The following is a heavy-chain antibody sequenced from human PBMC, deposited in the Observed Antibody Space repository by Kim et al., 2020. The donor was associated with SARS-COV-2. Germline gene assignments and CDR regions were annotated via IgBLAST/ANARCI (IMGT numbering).Heavy chain of an antibody. CDR1: GGSISSGDYY. D-gene: IGHD3-16*01. V-gene: IGHV4-30-4*01. CDR2: IYYSGST. Sequence: SETLSLTCTVSGGSISSGDYYWSWIRQPPGKGLEWIGCIYYSGSTYYNPSLKSRATISVDTSKNQFSLKLSSVTAADTAVYYCSRYESVGFWFDPWGQGT. CDR3: SRYESVGFWFDP. J-gene: IGHJ5*02.